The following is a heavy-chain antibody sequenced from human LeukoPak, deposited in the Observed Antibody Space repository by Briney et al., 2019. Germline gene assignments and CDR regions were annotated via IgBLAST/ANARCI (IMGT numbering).Heavy chain of an antibody. Sequence: GRSLRPSCAASGFTFSSYAMHWVRQAPGKGLEWVAVISYDGSKKYYADSVKGRFTISRDNSKNTLYLQMNSLSAEDTAVYYCARSSAAAGEFDYWGQGTLVTVSS. J-gene: IGHJ4*02. V-gene: IGHV3-30*04. CDR3: ARSSAAAGEFDY. D-gene: IGHD6-13*01. CDR2: ISYDGSKK. CDR1: GFTFSSYA.